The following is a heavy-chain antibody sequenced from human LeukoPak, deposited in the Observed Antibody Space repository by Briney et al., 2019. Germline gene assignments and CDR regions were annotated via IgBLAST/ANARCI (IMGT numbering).Heavy chain of an antibody. CDR3: ASSIEYYYDSDAFDI. Sequence: SVNVSCKASGGTFSRYAISGVRQAPGQGLEWMGRIIPIFGTANYAQKFQGRVTITTDEYTSTAYMELSSLRSEDTAVYYCASSIEYYYDSDAFDIWGQGTMVTVSS. V-gene: IGHV1-69*05. D-gene: IGHD3-22*01. CDR1: GGTFSRYA. J-gene: IGHJ3*02. CDR2: IIPIFGTA.